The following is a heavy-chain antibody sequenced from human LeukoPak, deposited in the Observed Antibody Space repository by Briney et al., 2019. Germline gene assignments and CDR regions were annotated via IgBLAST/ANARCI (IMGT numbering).Heavy chain of an antibody. CDR3: AKAHAFTMIVVVIRYYFDY. Sequence: QPGGSLRLSCAASGFTFSSYAMSWVRQAPGKGLEWVSAISGSGGSTYYADPVKGRFTISRDNSKNTLYLQMNSLRAEDTAVYYCAKAHAFTMIVVVIRYYFDYWGQGTLVTVSS. CDR1: GFTFSSYA. V-gene: IGHV3-23*01. D-gene: IGHD3-22*01. CDR2: ISGSGGST. J-gene: IGHJ4*02.